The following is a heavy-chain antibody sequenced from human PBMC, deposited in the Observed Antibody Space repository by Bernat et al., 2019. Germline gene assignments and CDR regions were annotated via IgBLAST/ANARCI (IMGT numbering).Heavy chain of an antibody. CDR1: GFTFSSYT. J-gene: IGHJ6*02. CDR3: AREVSYGLSGMDV. D-gene: IGHD5-18*01. Sequence: QVQLEESGGGVVEPGRSLRLSCAASGFTFSSYTMHWVRQAPGKGLEWVAVISYDGTNKYYAGSVKGRFTISRDNSKNTLYLQMNSLRAEDTAVYYCAREVSYGLSGMDVWGQGTAVTVSS. CDR2: ISYDGTNK. V-gene: IGHV3-30-3*01.